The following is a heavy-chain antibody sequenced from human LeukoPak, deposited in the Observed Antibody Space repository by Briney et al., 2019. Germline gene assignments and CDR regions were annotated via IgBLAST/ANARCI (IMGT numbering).Heavy chain of an antibody. V-gene: IGHV1-2*02. J-gene: IGHJ4*02. CDR3: APGSSTTVARVVIYYFDY. CDR1: GYTFTGYX. D-gene: IGHD3-10*01. CDR2: XXXNSGGT. Sequence: ASVKVXCKAXGYTFTGYXXXXXXXAPGQGXXXXXXXXXNSGGTNYAQNFQGXXXXTRDTPVSTAYMELSRLRSDDTAVYYCAPGSSTTVARVVIYYFDYWGQGTLVTVSS.